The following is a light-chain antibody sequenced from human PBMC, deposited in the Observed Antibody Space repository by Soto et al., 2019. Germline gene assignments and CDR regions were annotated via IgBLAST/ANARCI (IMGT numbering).Light chain of an antibody. J-gene: IGKJ1*01. Sequence: DIVMTQSPDSLAVSLGERATINCKSSQSVLSTSINKNFLTWYQQKPGQPPKLLIYWASTRESGVPDRFSGSGSGTDFTLTISSLEAEDVAVYYCQQYYSSPWTFGQGTKVDI. CDR3: QQYYSSPWT. CDR2: WAS. V-gene: IGKV4-1*01. CDR1: QSVLSTSINKNF.